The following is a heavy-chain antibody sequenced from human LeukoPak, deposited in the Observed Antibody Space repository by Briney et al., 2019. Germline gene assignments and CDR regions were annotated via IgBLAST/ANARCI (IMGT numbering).Heavy chain of an antibody. CDR3: ARTYYYDSSGYYPSYFDY. Sequence: ASVKVSCKASGYTFTSYGISWVRQAPGQGLEWMGWISAYNGNTNYAQKLQGRVTMTTDTSTSTAYMELRSLRSDDTAVYYRARTYYYDSSGYYPSYFDYWGQGTLVTVSS. J-gene: IGHJ4*02. D-gene: IGHD3-22*01. V-gene: IGHV1-18*01. CDR1: GYTFTSYG. CDR2: ISAYNGNT.